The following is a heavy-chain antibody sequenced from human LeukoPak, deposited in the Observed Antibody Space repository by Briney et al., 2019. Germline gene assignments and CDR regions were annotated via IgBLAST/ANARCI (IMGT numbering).Heavy chain of an antibody. CDR1: GFTFRNYW. Sequence: GGSLRLSCAASGFTFRNYWMGWVRQAPGKGLEWVAVISYDGSNKYYADSVKGRFTISRDNSKNTLYLQMNSLRAEDTAVYYCAKSCRPYYYYYGMDVWGQGTTVTVSS. J-gene: IGHJ6*02. CDR2: ISYDGSNK. V-gene: IGHV3-30*18. D-gene: IGHD5/OR15-5a*01. CDR3: AKSCRPYYYYYGMDV.